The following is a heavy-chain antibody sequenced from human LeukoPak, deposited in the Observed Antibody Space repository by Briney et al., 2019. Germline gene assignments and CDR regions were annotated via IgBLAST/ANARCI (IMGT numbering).Heavy chain of an antibody. V-gene: IGHV4-59*01. D-gene: IGHD3-10*01. CDR1: GGSINSYY. CDR3: ARGGYYGSGNDFRFDP. CDR2: VHYTGST. J-gene: IGHJ5*02. Sequence: SETLSLTCTVSGGSINSYYWSWIRQLPGKGLESIGYVHYTGSTNYNPSLKSRVTISVDTSKNQFSLKLSSVTAADTAIYYCARGGYYGSGNDFRFDPWGQGTLVTVSS.